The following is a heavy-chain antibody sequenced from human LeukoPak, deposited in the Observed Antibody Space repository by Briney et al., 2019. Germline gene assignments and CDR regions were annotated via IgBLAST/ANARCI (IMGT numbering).Heavy chain of an antibody. CDR3: ARGSRSMRAGGVIVASRGFDY. J-gene: IGHJ4*02. CDR2: INHSGST. Sequence: SETLSLTCAVYGGSFSGYYWSWIRQPPGKGLEWLGEINHSGSTNYNPSLKSRVTISVDTSKNQFSLKLSSVTAADTAVYYCARGSRSMRAGGVIVASRGFDYWGQGTLVTVSS. CDR1: GGSFSGYY. D-gene: IGHD3-16*02. V-gene: IGHV4-34*01.